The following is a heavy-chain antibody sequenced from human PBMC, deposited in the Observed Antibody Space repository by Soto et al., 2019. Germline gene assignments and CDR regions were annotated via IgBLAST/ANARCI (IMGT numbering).Heavy chain of an antibody. V-gene: IGHV4-59*01. CDR3: ARGNFNTPGLFYFDY. J-gene: IGHJ4*02. CDR1: GGSISSYY. D-gene: IGHD3-16*01. CDR2: IYYSGST. Sequence: SETLSLTCTVSGGSISSYYWSWIRQPPGKGLEWIGYIYYSGSTNYNPSLKSRVTISVDTSKNQFSLKLSSVTAADTAVYYCARGNFNTPGLFYFDYWGQGTLVTVSS.